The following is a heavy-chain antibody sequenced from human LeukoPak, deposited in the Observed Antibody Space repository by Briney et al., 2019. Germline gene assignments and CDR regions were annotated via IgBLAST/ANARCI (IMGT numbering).Heavy chain of an antibody. D-gene: IGHD4-17*01. CDR2: ISGSGGST. J-gene: IGHJ4*02. V-gene: IGHV3-23*01. CDR3: ARARTTVTARFDY. CDR1: GFTFSRYG. Sequence: GGSLRLSCAASGFTFSRYGMSWVRQAPGKGLEWVSAISGSGGSTYYADSVKGRFTISRDNAKNSLYLQMNSLRAEDTAVYYCARARTTVTARFDYWGQGTLVTVSS.